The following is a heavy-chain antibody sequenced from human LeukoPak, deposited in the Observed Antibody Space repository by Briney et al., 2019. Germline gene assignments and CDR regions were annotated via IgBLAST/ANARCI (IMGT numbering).Heavy chain of an antibody. J-gene: IGHJ4*02. CDR1: GFTFSRYA. V-gene: IGHV3-23*01. CDR2: ISGSGGST. D-gene: IGHD2-2*01. CDR3: AKLDCSSTSCTLPDY. Sequence: GSLRLSCAASGFTFSRYAMSWVRQAAGQVLALVSAISGSGGSTYYADSVKGRFTISRDNSKNTLYLQMNSLRAEDTAVYYCAKLDCSSTSCTLPDYWGQGTLVTVSS.